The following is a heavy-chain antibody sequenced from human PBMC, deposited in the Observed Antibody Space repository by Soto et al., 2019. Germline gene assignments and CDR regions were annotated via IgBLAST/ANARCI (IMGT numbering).Heavy chain of an antibody. Sequence: GGSLRLSCAASGFTFSTYSMNWVRQAPGKGLEWVSYISSSSGTIYYADSVKGRFTISRDNAKSSLYLQMNSLRAEDTAVYYCARDPLSDYWGQGTLVTVSS. CDR2: ISSSSGTI. CDR1: GFTFSTYS. CDR3: ARDPLSDY. V-gene: IGHV3-48*01. J-gene: IGHJ4*02.